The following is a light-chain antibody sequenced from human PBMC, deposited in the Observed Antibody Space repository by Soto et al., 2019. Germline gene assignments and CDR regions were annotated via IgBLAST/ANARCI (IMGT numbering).Light chain of an antibody. CDR3: TVWDDSLRGRL. CDR1: SSNIESNF. Sequence: QFVLTQPPSASGTPGQRVTISCSGSSSNIESNFVYWYQQFPGTAPRLLIYRNNQRPSGVPDRFSGSESGTSASLAISALRSEDEADYYCTVWDDSLRGRLFGGGTKVTVL. CDR2: RNN. J-gene: IGLJ2*01. V-gene: IGLV1-47*01.